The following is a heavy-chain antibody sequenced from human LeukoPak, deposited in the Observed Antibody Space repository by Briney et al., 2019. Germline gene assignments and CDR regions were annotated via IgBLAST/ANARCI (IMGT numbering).Heavy chain of an antibody. V-gene: IGHV3-15*01. CDR2: IKSKTDGGTT. Sequence: PGGSLRLSCAASGFTFSNAWMSRVRQAPGKGLEWVGRIKSKTDGGTTDYAPPVKGRFPISRDNSKNTLYLQMNSLKTEDTAVYYCTTDVLYAFDIWGEGTMVTVSS. J-gene: IGHJ3*02. CDR3: TTDVLYAFDI. CDR1: GFTFSNAW. D-gene: IGHD4/OR15-4a*01.